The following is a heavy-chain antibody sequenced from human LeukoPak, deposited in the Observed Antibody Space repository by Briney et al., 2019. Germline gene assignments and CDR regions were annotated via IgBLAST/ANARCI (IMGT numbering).Heavy chain of an antibody. D-gene: IGHD2-15*01. V-gene: IGHV1-69*01. CDR2: IIPIFGTA. Sequence: SVKVSCKASGGTFSSYAISLVRQAPGQGLEWMGGIIPIFGTANYAQKFQGRVTITADESTSTAYMELSSLRSEDTAVYYCARVAVYCSGGSCYLPDLSYFDYWGQGTLVTVSS. CDR1: GGTFSSYA. J-gene: IGHJ4*02. CDR3: ARVAVYCSGGSCYLPDLSYFDY.